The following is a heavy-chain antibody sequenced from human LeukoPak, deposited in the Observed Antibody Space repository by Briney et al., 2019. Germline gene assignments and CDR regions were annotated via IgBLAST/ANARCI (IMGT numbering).Heavy chain of an antibody. J-gene: IGHJ5*02. D-gene: IGHD3-3*01. V-gene: IGHV3-49*03. CDR1: GFTFGDYA. CDR3: TRARRITIFGVVRSNWFDP. CDR2: IRSKAYGGTT. Sequence: GGSLRLSCTASGFTFGDYAMSWFRQAPGKGLEWVGFIRSKAYGGTTEYAASVKGRFTISRDDSKSIAYLQINSLKTEDTAVYYCTRARRITIFGVVRSNWFDPWGQGTLVTVSS.